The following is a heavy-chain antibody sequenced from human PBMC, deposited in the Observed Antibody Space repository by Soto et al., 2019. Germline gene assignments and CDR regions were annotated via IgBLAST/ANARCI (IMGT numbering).Heavy chain of an antibody. CDR3: AREGLLLLRDY. J-gene: IGHJ4*02. Sequence: QIQLVQSGTEVRKPGASAKVSCKTSGYTFTNNDVCWVRQTPGQGLEWMGWISPYSGKTNYARKFKGRVTMTTDTSTSTVYMELTSLTSDDTAVYYCAREGLLLLRDYWGQGTLVTVSS. CDR1: GYTFTNND. V-gene: IGHV1-18*01. D-gene: IGHD3-22*01. CDR2: ISPYSGKT.